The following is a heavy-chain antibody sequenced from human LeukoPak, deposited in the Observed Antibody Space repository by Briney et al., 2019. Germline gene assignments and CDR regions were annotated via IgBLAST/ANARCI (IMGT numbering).Heavy chain of an antibody. J-gene: IGHJ6*04. Sequence: SETLSLTCTVSGGSISNYYWSWIRQPPGKGLEWIGYIYYSGSTNYNPSLKSRVTISLDRSNSQFSLKLTSVTVADTAIYYCARGWAVAGIDNFSDYGMDVWGKGTPVTVSP. CDR2: IYYSGST. V-gene: IGHV4-59*12. D-gene: IGHD6-19*01. CDR1: GGSISNYY. CDR3: ARGWAVAGIDNFSDYGMDV.